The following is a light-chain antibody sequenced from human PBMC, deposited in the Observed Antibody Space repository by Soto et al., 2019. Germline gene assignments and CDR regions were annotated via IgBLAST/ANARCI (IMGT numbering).Light chain of an antibody. J-gene: IGLJ1*01. CDR2: DVS. Sequence: QSVLTQPASVSGSPGQSLTISCTGNSSDVGGYNYVSWYQQHPGKAPKLMIYDVSNRPSGVSNRFSGSKSGNTASLTISGLQAEDEADYYCSSYTSSSTYVFGTGTKVTVL. V-gene: IGLV2-14*01. CDR3: SSYTSSSTYV. CDR1: SSDVGGYNY.